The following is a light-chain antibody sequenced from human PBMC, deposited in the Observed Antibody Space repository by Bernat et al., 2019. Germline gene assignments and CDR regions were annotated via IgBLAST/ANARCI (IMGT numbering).Light chain of an antibody. J-gene: IGLJ2*01. Sequence: QSALTQPASVSGSPGQSITISCTGTSSDVGSYNLVSWYQQHPGKAPKLMIYEVSKRPSGVSNRFSGSKSGNRASLTISGLQAEDEADYYCCSYAGSSNLEFGGGTKLTVL. CDR1: SSDVGSYNL. CDR2: EVS. CDR3: CSYAGSSNLE. V-gene: IGLV2-23*02.